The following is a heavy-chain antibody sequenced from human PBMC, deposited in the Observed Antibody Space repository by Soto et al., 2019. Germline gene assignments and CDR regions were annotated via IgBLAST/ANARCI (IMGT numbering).Heavy chain of an antibody. CDR2: INHSGST. CDR1: GGSFSGYY. CDR3: ARGPYCSSTSCYLNWFDP. V-gene: IGHV4-34*01. D-gene: IGHD2-2*01. J-gene: IGHJ5*02. Sequence: SETLSLTCAVYGGSFSGYYWSWIRQPPGKGLEWIGEINHSGSTNYNPSLKSRVTISVDTSKNQFSLKLSSVTAADTAVYYCARGPYCSSTSCYLNWFDPWGQGTLVTVYS.